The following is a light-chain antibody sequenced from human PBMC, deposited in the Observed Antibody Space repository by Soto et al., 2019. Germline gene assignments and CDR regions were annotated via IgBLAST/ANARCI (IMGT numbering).Light chain of an antibody. Sequence: DIPMTQSPSSLAASVGDRVTITCQASQDISNYLNWYQQKPGKAPKLLIYDASNLETGVPSRFSGSRSGTDFTLTISSLQPEDSATYYCQQYNSYPITFGQGTRLEIK. V-gene: IGKV1-33*01. CDR1: QDISNY. CDR2: DAS. CDR3: QQYNSYPIT. J-gene: IGKJ5*01.